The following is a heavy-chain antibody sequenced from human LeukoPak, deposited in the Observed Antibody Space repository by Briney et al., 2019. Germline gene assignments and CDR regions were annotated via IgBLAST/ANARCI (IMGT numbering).Heavy chain of an antibody. D-gene: IGHD6-13*01. CDR1: GGTFSSYA. CDR3: ARDKAAHNRNWFDP. J-gene: IGHJ5*02. Sequence: SVKVSCKASGGTFSSYAISWVRQAPGQGLEWMGGIIPIFGTANYAQKFQGRVTITADESTSTAYMELSSLRSEDTAVYYCARDKAAHNRNWFDPWGQGTLVTVSS. CDR2: IIPIFGTA. V-gene: IGHV1-69*13.